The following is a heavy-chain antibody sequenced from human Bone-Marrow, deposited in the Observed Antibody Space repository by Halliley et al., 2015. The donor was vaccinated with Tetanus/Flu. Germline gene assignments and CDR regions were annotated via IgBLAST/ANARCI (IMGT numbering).Heavy chain of an antibody. CDR3: AKDQDNYGTGWLDP. V-gene: IGHV3-23*01. CDR2: ISGHGGAT. Sequence: WVAAISGHGGATWFSDSVKGRFAISRDNSENTLFLEMYSLRAEDTATYYCAKDQDNYGTGWLDPWGQGTLVTVSS. D-gene: IGHD3-10*01. J-gene: IGHJ5*02.